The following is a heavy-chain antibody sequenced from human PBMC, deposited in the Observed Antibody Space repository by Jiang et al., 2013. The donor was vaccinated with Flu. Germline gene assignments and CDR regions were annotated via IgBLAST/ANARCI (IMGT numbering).Heavy chain of an antibody. D-gene: IGHD3-16*02. J-gene: IGHJ4*02. Sequence: GLVKPSETLSLTCTVSGGSISSSSYYWGWIRQPPGKGLEWIGSIYYSGSTYYNPSLKSRVTISVDTSKNQFSLKLSSVTAADTAVYYCASLLRLNGLGELSPYHDYWGQGTLVTVSS. CDR1: GGSISSSSYY. CDR3: ASLLRLNGLGELSPYHDY. V-gene: IGHV4-39*01. CDR2: IYYSGST.